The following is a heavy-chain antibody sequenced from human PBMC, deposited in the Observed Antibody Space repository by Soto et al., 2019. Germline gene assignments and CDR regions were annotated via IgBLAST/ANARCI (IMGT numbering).Heavy chain of an antibody. CDR3: VRDRAFCDTTDY. CDR1: GLHIMSSS. J-gene: IGHJ4*01. D-gene: IGHD1-26*01. V-gene: IGHV3-74*01. CDR2: INNDGSTT. Sequence: RIFCSAASGLHIMSSSTPGVPQLPGNGLVWVSRINNDGSTTNYADSVKGRFTISGDNAKNTLYLQMNSLRAEYTAVYYCVRDRAFCDTTDYWRHGTLVTVSS.